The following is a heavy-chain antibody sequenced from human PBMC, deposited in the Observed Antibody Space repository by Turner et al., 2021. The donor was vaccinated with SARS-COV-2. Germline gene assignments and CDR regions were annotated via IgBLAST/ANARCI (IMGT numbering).Heavy chain of an antibody. CDR3: VKGGSGWSMEFDY. J-gene: IGHJ4*01. D-gene: IGHD6-19*01. CDR1: GFTFSNYG. Sequence: QVQLVEYGGGVVQPGRSLRPSCATSGFTFSNYGMFWVRQAPGKGLEWVALISYDGSNKHYADSVKGRFTISRDNSKNTLFLQMYSLRAEDTAVYYCVKGGSGWSMEFDYWGHGTLVTVSS. CDR2: ISYDGSNK. V-gene: IGHV3-30*18.